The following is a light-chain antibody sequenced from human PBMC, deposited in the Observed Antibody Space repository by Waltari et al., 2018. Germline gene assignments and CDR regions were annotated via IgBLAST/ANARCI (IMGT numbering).Light chain of an antibody. CDR3: QSYDTNLSGSI. J-gene: IGLJ2*01. CDR1: RSHIGAGNV. CDR2: DNI. Sequence: QSVLTQPPSVSGAPGQSVTMSCSGSRSHIGAGNVVHWYQQLPGKAPQLLIFDNIVRPSGVPDRFSGSRSGTSASLAITGLQAEDEAQYYCQSYDTNLSGSIFGGGTKLTVL. V-gene: IGLV1-40*01.